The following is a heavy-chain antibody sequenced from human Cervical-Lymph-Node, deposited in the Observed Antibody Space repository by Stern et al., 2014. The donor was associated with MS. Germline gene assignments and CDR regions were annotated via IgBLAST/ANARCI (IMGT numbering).Heavy chain of an antibody. J-gene: IGHJ6*02. Sequence: QVQLKESGPGLVRPSETLSLTCAVSGDAMSSRSYYWTWIRQHPEKGLEWIGYIYDGGSTSYNPSLMGRATIAVDTSQNQFFLRLTSVTASDTAVYYCAREMYSSSYYGLDVWGQGATVTVSS. CDR2: IYDGGST. D-gene: IGHD6-6*01. CDR3: AREMYSSSYYGLDV. CDR1: GDAMSSRSYY. V-gene: IGHV4-31*02.